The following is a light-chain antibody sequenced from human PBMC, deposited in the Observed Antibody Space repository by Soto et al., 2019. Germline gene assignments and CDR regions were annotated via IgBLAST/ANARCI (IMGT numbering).Light chain of an antibody. CDR1: SSDVGAYNY. Sequence: QSALTQPASVSGSPGQSITISCTGTSSDVGAYNYVSWYQQHPGKAPKLMIYDVSNRPSGVSSRFSGSRSGNTASLTISGLQAEDEADYYCSSYTSSSVVFGGGTQLTVL. V-gene: IGLV2-14*01. J-gene: IGLJ2*01. CDR3: SSYTSSSVV. CDR2: DVS.